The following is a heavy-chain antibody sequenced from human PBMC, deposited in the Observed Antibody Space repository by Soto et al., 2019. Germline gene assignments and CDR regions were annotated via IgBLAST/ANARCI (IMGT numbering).Heavy chain of an antibody. J-gene: IGHJ5*02. V-gene: IGHV3-11*01. Sequence: GSLRLSCAASGFSFSDYYMTWIRQAPGKGLEWVSYISGSGDNIHYADSVKGRFTISRDNAKNSLYLQMDSPRVEDTAVYYCARGACITCYYDDWFDTWGQGTLVTVSS. CDR2: ISGSGDNI. CDR3: ARGACITCYYDDWFDT. CDR1: GFSFSDYY. D-gene: IGHD2-15*01.